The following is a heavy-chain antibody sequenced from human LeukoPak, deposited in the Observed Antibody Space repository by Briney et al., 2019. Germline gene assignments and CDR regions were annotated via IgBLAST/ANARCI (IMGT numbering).Heavy chain of an antibody. V-gene: IGHV3-23*01. Sequence: PGGSLRLSCAASGFTFSSYGMSWVRQAPGKGLEWVSAISGSGGSTYYADSVKGRFTISRDNSKNTLYLQMNSLRAEDTAVYYCAKDLLPRTHYYDSSGYYQDAFDIWGQGTMVTVSS. CDR2: ISGSGGST. CDR3: AKDLLPRTHYYDSSGYYQDAFDI. J-gene: IGHJ3*02. CDR1: GFTFSSYG. D-gene: IGHD3-22*01.